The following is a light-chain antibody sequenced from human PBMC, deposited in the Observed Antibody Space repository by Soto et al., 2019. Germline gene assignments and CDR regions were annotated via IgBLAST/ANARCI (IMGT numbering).Light chain of an antibody. J-gene: IGKJ4*01. CDR1: QSVSSN. Sequence: EIVMTQSPATLSVSPGERATLSCRASQSVSSNLAWYQQKPGQAPRLLIDGASTRATGIPARFSGSGCGTEFTLTISSLQSEDFAVYYCQQYDNWPLLFGRGTKVEIK. CDR3: QQYDNWPLL. CDR2: GAS. V-gene: IGKV3-15*01.